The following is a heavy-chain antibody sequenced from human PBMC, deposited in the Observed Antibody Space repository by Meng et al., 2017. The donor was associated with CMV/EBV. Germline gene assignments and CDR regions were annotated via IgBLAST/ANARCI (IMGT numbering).Heavy chain of an antibody. Sequence: SETLSLTCTVSGSSISSGYYWGWIRQPPGKGLEWIGSIYHSGSTYYNPSLKSRVTISVDTSKNQFSLKLSSVTAADTAVYYCARCLGLSESYFDYWGQGTLVTVSS. D-gene: IGHD3/OR15-3a*01. J-gene: IGHJ4*02. CDR3: ARCLGLSESYFDY. V-gene: IGHV4-38-2*02. CDR2: IYHSGST. CDR1: GSSISSGYY.